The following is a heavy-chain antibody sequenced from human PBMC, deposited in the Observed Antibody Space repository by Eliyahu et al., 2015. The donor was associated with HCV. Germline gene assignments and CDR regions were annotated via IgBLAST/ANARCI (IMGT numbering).Heavy chain of an antibody. CDR2: ISSDGSTT. J-gene: IGHJ5*02. V-gene: IGHV3-74*01. Sequence: EVQLVESGGGLVQPGGSLXLSXXASGFTFSNYWMHWVRQAPGKGLVWVSRISSDGSTTDYADSVKGRITISRDNAKNTLYLQMNSLRAEDTAVYYCARAVGLDLLNWFDPWGQGTLVTVSS. CDR3: ARAVGLDLLNWFDP. D-gene: IGHD3/OR15-3a*01. CDR1: GFTFSNYW.